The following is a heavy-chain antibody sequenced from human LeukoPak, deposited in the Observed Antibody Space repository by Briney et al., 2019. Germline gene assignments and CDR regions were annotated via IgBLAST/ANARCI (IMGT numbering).Heavy chain of an antibody. Sequence: PGGSLRLSCAASGFTFSSYWMHWVRQAPGKGLVWVSRINSDGSSTSYADSVKGRFTISRDNAKDTLYLQMNSLRAEDTAVYYCARGPRVVVITSSYGYWGQGTLVTVSS. J-gene: IGHJ4*02. V-gene: IGHV3-74*01. CDR3: ARGPRVVVITSSYGY. CDR2: INSDGSST. CDR1: GFTFSSYW. D-gene: IGHD3-22*01.